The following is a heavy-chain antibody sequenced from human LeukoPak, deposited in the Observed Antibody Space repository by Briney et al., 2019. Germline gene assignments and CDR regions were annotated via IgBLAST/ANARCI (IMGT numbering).Heavy chain of an antibody. CDR3: ARNTKHYYVSSGYPG. D-gene: IGHD3-22*01. V-gene: IGHV4-34*01. CDR1: GGSFSGYY. J-gene: IGHJ4*02. Sequence: SETLSLTCAVYGGSFSGYYWSWIRQPPGKGLEWIGEINHSGSTNYNPSLKSRVTISVDTSKNQFSLKLSSVTAADTAVYYCARNTKHYYVSSGYPGWGQGTLVTVSS. CDR2: INHSGST.